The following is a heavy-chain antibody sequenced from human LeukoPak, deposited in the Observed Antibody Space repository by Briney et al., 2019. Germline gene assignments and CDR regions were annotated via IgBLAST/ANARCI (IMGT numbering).Heavy chain of an antibody. D-gene: IGHD6-19*01. CDR3: ARDGGSGWYYYFDY. V-gene: IGHV3-23*01. Sequence: GGSLRLSCAASGFTFSSFAMSWVRQAPGKGLEWVSSISGSGGNTYYADSVKGRFTISRDNSQNTLYLQMNSLRAEDTAVYYCARDGGSGWYYYFDYWGQGTLVTVSS. CDR2: ISGSGGNT. J-gene: IGHJ4*02. CDR1: GFTFSSFA.